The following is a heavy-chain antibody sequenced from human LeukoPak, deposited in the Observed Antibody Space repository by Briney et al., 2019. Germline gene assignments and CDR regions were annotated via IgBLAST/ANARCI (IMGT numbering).Heavy chain of an antibody. D-gene: IGHD3-3*02. V-gene: IGHV3-74*01. J-gene: IGHJ3*02. CDR3: VRSDSIRLGYGAFDI. CDR1: GFTFSTYW. CDR2: IKTDGSST. Sequence: GGSLRLSCAVSGFTFSTYWMHWVRQAPGKGLVWVSRIKTDGSSTSYADSVKGRFTISRDNAENTLYLQMDSLRVEDTALYYCVRSDSIRLGYGAFDIWGQGTMVTVSS.